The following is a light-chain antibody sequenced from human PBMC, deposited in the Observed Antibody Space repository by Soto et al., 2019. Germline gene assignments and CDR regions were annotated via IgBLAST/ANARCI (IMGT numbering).Light chain of an antibody. CDR1: QTVLHSSNNKNF. Sequence: DIVMTQSPDSLTVSLGERATINCKSSQTVLHSSNNKNFLAWYQQKPGQPPKLLIYWASTRQSGVPDRFSGSGSGTDFTLTISSLQAEDVALYYCHQYYSAPYTFGQGTKLEIK. J-gene: IGKJ2*01. CDR2: WAS. V-gene: IGKV4-1*01. CDR3: HQYYSAPYT.